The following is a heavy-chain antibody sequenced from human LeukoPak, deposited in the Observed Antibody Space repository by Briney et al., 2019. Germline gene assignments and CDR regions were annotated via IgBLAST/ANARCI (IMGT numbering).Heavy chain of an antibody. V-gene: IGHV3-48*02. J-gene: IGHJ4*02. CDR3: ARDSVDYGGKPYFFDY. Sequence: GGSLRLSCAASGFTFSSYSMNWVRQAPGKGLEWVSYISTSSSSIYYADSVKGRFTISRDNAKNSLFLLMNRLRDEDTAVYYCARDSVDYGGKPYFFDYWGQGTLVTVSS. D-gene: IGHD4-23*01. CDR2: ISTSSSSI. CDR1: GFTFSSYS.